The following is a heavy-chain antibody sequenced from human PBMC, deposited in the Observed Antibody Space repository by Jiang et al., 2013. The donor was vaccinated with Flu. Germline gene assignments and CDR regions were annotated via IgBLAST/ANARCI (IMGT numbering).Heavy chain of an antibody. J-gene: IGHJ4*02. D-gene: IGHD4-17*01. Sequence: KPTQTLTLTCTFSGFSLSTTEVRVSWIRQPPGKALEWLARIDWGDEKLYSTSLRTRLTISKDTSKNQVVLTMTNMDPVDTATYYCARSARTTETSGAFDYWGQGTLVTVSS. CDR3: ARSARTTETSGAFDY. CDR1: GFSLSTTEVR. CDR2: IDWGDEK. V-gene: IGHV2-70*04.